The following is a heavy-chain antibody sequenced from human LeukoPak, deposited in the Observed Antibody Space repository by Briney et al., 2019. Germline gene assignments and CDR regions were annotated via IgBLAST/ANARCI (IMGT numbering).Heavy chain of an antibody. CDR3: ATHQATMVRGVMYYYYYMDV. V-gene: IGHV3-23*01. J-gene: IGHJ6*03. Sequence: PGGSLRLSCAASGFTFSSYAMSWVRQAPGKGLEWVSAISGSGGSTYYADSVKGRFTISRDNSKNTLYLQMNSLRAEDTAVYYCATHQATMVRGVMYYYYYMDVWSKGTTVTVSS. CDR1: GFTFSSYA. CDR2: ISGSGGST. D-gene: IGHD3-10*01.